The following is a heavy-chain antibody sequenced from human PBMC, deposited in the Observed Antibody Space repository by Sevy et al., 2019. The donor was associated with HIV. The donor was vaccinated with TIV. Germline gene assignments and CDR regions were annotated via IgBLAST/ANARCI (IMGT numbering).Heavy chain of an antibody. Sequence: SETLSLTCTVSGGSISSGGYYWNWIRQHPGKGLEWIGYISFSGSTYYNPSLKSRVTISFDTSTNQFSLKLRSLTAADTAVYYCARGSACSSTSCYGDFFAYWGQGTLVTVSS. CDR3: ARGSACSSTSCYGDFFAY. CDR1: GGSISSGGYY. D-gene: IGHD2-2*01. J-gene: IGHJ4*02. V-gene: IGHV4-31*03. CDR2: ISFSGST.